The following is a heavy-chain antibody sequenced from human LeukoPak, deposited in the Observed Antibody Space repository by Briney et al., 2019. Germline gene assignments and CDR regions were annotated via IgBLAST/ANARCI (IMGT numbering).Heavy chain of an antibody. Sequence: VASVKVSCKASGYTFTSYGISWVRQAPGQGLEWMGWISAYNGNTNYAQELQGRVTMTTDTSTSTAYMELRSLRSDDTAVYYCARGRVVPAAMPARPSFYYAMDVWGKGTTVTVSS. CDR3: ARGRVVPAAMPARPSFYYAMDV. J-gene: IGHJ6*04. V-gene: IGHV1-18*04. CDR1: GYTFTSYG. D-gene: IGHD2-2*01. CDR2: ISAYNGNT.